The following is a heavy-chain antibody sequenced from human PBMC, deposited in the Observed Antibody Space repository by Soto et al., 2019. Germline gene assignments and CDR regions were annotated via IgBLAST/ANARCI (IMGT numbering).Heavy chain of an antibody. D-gene: IGHD6-6*01. CDR1: GGSLRSYY. V-gene: IGHV4-59*01. CDR2: IYYSGST. Sequence: SGTLFLTRTFSGGSLRSYYWGWIRQPPGKGLEWIGYIYYSGSTNYNPSLKSRVTISVDTSKNQFSLKLSSVTAADTAVYYCARVTSDYFDYWGQGTLVTVS. CDR3: ARVTSDYFDY. J-gene: IGHJ4*02.